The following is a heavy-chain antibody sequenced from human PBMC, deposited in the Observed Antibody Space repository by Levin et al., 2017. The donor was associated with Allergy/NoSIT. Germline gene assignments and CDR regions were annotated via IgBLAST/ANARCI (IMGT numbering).Heavy chain of an antibody. J-gene: IGHJ4*02. CDR2: IWFDGRKK. CDR3: ARGLDSGDYAFIF. D-gene: IGHD4-17*01. CDR1: GFSFSNYA. V-gene: IGHV3-33*01. Sequence: GESLKISCSTSGFSFSNYAMHWVRLAPGKGLEWVTVIWFDGRKKQYVDSVKGRFSISRDNSQGTLYLEMNSLRVEDTAMYYCARGLDSGDYAFIFWGQGTLVTVSS.